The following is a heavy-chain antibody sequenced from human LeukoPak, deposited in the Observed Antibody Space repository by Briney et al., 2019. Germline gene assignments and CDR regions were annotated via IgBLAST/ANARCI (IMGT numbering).Heavy chain of an antibody. CDR1: GGSISGYH. Sequence: SETLSLTCNVSGGSISGYHWSWLRQPPGKGLEWLGYIYYSGSSNYNPSLKSRVTISADTSKNQFSLKLSSVTAADTAVYYCARVPRSYYYYYYMDVWGKGTTVTVSS. CDR2: IYYSGSS. V-gene: IGHV4-59*01. CDR3: ARVPRSYYYYYYMDV. J-gene: IGHJ6*03.